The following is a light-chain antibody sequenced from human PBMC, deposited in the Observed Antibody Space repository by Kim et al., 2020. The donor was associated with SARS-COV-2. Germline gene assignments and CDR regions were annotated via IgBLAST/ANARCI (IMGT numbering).Light chain of an antibody. CDR2: AAS. CDR1: QGISSY. J-gene: IGKJ4*01. CDR3: QRLNSYPIT. Sequence: ASVGDKVPITCRASQGISSYLAGYQQKPGQAPKLLIHAASTLQTGVPSRCSGSGSGTEVTLTISSLQPEDFATYYCQRLNSYPITFGGGTKVDIK. V-gene: IGKV1-9*01.